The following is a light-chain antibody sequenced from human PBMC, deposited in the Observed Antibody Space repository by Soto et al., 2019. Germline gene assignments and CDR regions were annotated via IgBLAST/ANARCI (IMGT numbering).Light chain of an antibody. J-gene: IGLJ2*01. Sequence: QLVLTQPPSASGTPGQRVTLSCSGSSSNIGSNTVNWYQQLPGTAPKLLSYSNNQRPSGVPDRFSGSKSGTSASLAISGLQSEDEADYYCAAWGDSLNGPVFGGGTKLTVL. CDR3: AAWGDSLNGPV. CDR2: SNN. CDR1: SSNIGSNT. V-gene: IGLV1-44*01.